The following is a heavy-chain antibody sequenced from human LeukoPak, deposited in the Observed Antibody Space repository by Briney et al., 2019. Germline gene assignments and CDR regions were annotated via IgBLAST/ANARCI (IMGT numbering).Heavy chain of an antibody. CDR2: ISGSSGST. J-gene: IGHJ4*02. V-gene: IGHV3-23*01. CDR1: GFTFSSYA. Sequence: GGSLRLSRAASGFTFSSYAMSWVRQAPGKGLEWVSAISGSSGSTYYADSVKGRFTISRDNSKNTLYLQMNSLRAEDTAIYYCTKARDDYGVDTIDSWGQGTLVTVSS. D-gene: IGHD3-3*01. CDR3: TKARDDYGVDTIDS.